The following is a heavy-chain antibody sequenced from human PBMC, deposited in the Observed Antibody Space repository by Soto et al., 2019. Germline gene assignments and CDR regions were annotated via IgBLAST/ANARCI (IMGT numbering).Heavy chain of an antibody. V-gene: IGHV5-51*01. D-gene: IGHD6-13*01. CDR1: VGSFTRYW. Sequence: GGSQKISCKGSVGSFTRYWIGWVRQMTGKGLEWMGIIYPGDSDTRYSRSLQGQVTISADKSISTAYLQWSSLKASDTAMYYCARHMAAARLGMDVWGQGTTVTVSS. J-gene: IGHJ6*02. CDR3: ARHMAAARLGMDV. CDR2: IYPGDSDT.